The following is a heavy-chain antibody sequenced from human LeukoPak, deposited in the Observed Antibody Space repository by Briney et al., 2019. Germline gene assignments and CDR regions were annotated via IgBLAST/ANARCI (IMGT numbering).Heavy chain of an antibody. CDR3: AKGAYGDYDGVLNY. J-gene: IGHJ4*02. CDR2: ISSSGSTI. Sequence: GGSLRLSCAASGFTFSSYEMNWVRQAPGKGLEWVSYISSSGSTIYYADSVKGRFTISRDNAKNSLYLQMNSLRAEDTAVYYCAKGAYGDYDGVLNYWGQGTLVTVSS. V-gene: IGHV3-48*03. D-gene: IGHD4-17*01. CDR1: GFTFSSYE.